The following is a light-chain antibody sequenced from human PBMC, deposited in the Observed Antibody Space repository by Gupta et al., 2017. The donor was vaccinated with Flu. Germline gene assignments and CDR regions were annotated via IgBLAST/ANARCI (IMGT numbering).Light chain of an antibody. CDR1: SLRSYY. CDR3: NSRDSIGNPSVV. CDR2: GKN. J-gene: IGLJ2*01. V-gene: IGLV3-19*01. Sequence: SSELTQDPAVSVALGQTVRLTCQGDSLRSYYASWYQQKPGQAPVLVIYGKNNRPSGIPDRFSGSSSGNTASLTITGAQAEEEADYYCNSRDSIGNPSVVFGGGTKLTVI.